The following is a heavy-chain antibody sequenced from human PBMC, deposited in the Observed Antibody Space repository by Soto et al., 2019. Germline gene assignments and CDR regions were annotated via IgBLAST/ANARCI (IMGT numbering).Heavy chain of an antibody. J-gene: IGHJ4*02. Sequence: NPSETLSLTCAVYGGSFSCYYWSWIRQPPGKGLEWIGEINHSGSTNYNPSLKSRVTISVDTSKNQFSLKLSSVTAADTAVYYCAXTPLRIAVAGGTSGVDYWGQGTLVTVSS. CDR2: INHSGST. CDR3: AXTPLRIAVAGGTSGVDY. CDR1: GGSFSCYY. V-gene: IGHV4-34*01. D-gene: IGHD6-19*01.